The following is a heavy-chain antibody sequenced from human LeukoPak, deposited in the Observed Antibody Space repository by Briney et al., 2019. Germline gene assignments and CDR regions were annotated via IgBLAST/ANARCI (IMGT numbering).Heavy chain of an antibody. D-gene: IGHD3-10*01. CDR3: AKHYMGSSYNHGLDC. CDR2: IYYSGTT. CDR1: GKSFSGYY. J-gene: IGHJ4*02. Sequence: PSETLSLTCAVYGKSFSGYYWGWIRQPPGKGLEWIGSIYYSGTTYYNPSLKSRVTISVDTSKNQFSLKLSSVTAADTALYYCAKHYMGSSYNHGLDCWGQGTLVTVSS. V-gene: IGHV4-39*01.